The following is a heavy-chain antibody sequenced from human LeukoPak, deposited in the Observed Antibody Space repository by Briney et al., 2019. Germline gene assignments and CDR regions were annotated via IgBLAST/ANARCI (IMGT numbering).Heavy chain of an antibody. V-gene: IGHV1-69*13. CDR1: GGTFSSYA. Sequence: SVKVSCKASGGTFSSYAISWVRQAPGQGLEWMGGIIPIFGTANYAQKFQGRVTITADESTSTAYMELSSLRSEDTAVYYCARTSSGSYYSSYYYYYYMDVWGKGTTVTISS. J-gene: IGHJ6*03. D-gene: IGHD3-10*01. CDR3: ARTSSGSYYSSYYYYYYMDV. CDR2: IIPIFGTA.